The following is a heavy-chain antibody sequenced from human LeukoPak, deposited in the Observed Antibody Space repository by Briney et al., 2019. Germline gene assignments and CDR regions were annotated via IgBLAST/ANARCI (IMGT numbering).Heavy chain of an antibody. CDR1: GFTFSSYS. Sequence: GGSLRLSCAASGFTFSSYSMNWVRQAPGKGLEWVSSISSSSSYIYYADSVKGRFTISRDNARNSLYLQMNSLRAEDTAVYYCARGDTAMVDYWGQGTLVTVSS. CDR3: ARGDTAMVDY. D-gene: IGHD5-18*01. V-gene: IGHV3-21*01. CDR2: ISSSSSYI. J-gene: IGHJ4*02.